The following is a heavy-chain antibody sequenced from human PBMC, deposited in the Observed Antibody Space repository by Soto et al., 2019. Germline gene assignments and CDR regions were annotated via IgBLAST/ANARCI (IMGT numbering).Heavy chain of an antibody. CDR3: ASRIMITFGGVIAFDY. CDR1: GFTFSSYG. CDR2: ISYGGSNK. Sequence: GGSLRLSCAASGFTFSSYGMHWVRQAPGKGLEWVAVISYGGSNKYYADSVKGRFTISRDNSKNTLYLQMNSLRAEDTAVYYCASRIMITFGGVIAFDYWGQGTMGTVSS. J-gene: IGHJ4*03. D-gene: IGHD3-16*02. V-gene: IGHV3-30*03.